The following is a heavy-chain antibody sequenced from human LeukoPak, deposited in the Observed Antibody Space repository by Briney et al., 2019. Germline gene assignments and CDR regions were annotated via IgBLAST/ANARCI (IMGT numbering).Heavy chain of an antibody. D-gene: IGHD2/OR15-2a*01. CDR2: ISAYSGNT. J-gene: IGHJ3*02. Sequence: ASVKVSCKASGYTFSTYGINWVRQAPGQGLEWMGWISAYSGNTNYAQKVQGRVAMTTDTSTSTAYMELRSLRSDGTAVYYCARNVTAPSVIDIWGQGTMVTVSS. CDR1: GYTFSTYG. V-gene: IGHV1-18*01. CDR3: ARNVTAPSVIDI.